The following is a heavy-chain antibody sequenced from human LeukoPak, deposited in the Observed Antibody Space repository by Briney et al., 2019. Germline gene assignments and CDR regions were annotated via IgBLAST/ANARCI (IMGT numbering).Heavy chain of an antibody. J-gene: IGHJ6*03. CDR1: GGSISSYY. CDR2: IYYSGST. V-gene: IGHV4-59*01. Sequence: SETLSLTCTVSGGSISSYYWSWIRQPPGKGLEWIGYIYYSGSTNYNPSLKSRVTISVDTSKNQFSLKLSSVTAADTAVYYCARERGDPMGRGVIIKHKYYYYMDVWGKGTTVTVSS. D-gene: IGHD3-10*01. CDR3: ARERGDPMGRGVIIKHKYYYYMDV.